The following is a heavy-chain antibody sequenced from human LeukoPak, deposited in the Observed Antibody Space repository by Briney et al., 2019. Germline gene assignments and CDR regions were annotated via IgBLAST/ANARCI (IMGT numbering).Heavy chain of an antibody. CDR1: GYTFTGYY. CDR2: INPNSGGT. Sequence: GASVKVSCKASGYTFTGYYMHWVRQAPGQGLEWMGWINPNSGGTNYAQKFQGRVTMTRDTSISTAYMELSRLRSDDTAVYYCARARVRVVARSPYYFDYWGQGTLVTVSS. D-gene: IGHD2-15*01. J-gene: IGHJ4*02. V-gene: IGHV1-2*02. CDR3: ARARVRVVARSPYYFDY.